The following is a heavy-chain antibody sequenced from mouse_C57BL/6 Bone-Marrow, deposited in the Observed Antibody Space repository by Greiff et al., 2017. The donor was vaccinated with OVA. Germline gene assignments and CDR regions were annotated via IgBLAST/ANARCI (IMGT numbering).Heavy chain of an antibody. CDR1: GFNITDDY. CDR3: SILLWLRRGAWFAY. D-gene: IGHD2-9*01. V-gene: IGHV14-4*01. J-gene: IGHJ3*01. Sequence: EVQLQQSGAELVRPGASVKLSCTASGFNITDDYMHWVKQRPEQGLEWIGWIDPENGDTEYASKFQGKATITADTSSNTAYLQLSSLTSEDPAVYYCSILLWLRRGAWFAYWGQGTLVTVSA. CDR2: IDPENGDT.